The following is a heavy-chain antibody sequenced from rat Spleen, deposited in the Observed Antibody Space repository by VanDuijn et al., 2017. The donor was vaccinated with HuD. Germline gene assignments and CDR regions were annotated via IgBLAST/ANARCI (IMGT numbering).Heavy chain of an antibody. D-gene: IGHD1-4*01. J-gene: IGHJ1*01. V-gene: IGHV3-3*01. CDR3: ARAVPLFGYNWYFDF. CDR1: GHSITSSYR. CDR2: INYSGNT. Sequence: ELQLQESGPGPVKVSESLSLTCSVTGHSITSSYRWNWIRKFPGNKLEWMGYINYSGNTGHNPSLRSRISISRDTSKNQFFLQLNSVTTEDTATYYCARAVPLFGYNWYFDFWGPGTMVTVSS.